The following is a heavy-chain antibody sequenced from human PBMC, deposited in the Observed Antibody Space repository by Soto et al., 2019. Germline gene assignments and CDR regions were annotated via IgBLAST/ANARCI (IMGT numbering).Heavy chain of an antibody. CDR2: IIPILDIA. V-gene: IGHV1-69*04. D-gene: IGHD3-3*01. CDR1: GGTFSSYT. CDR3: ARDRLGSVLRFLEWSPYYGMDV. Sequence: SVKVSCKASGGTFSSYTISWVRQAPGQGLEWMGRIIPILDIANYAQKFQGRVTITADKSTSTAYMELSSLRSEDTAVYYCARDRLGSVLRFLEWSPYYGMDVWGQGTTVTVSS. J-gene: IGHJ6*02.